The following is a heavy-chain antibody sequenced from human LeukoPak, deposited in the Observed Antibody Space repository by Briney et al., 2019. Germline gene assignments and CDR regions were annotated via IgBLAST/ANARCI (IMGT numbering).Heavy chain of an antibody. Sequence: PGESLKISCQGSGYSFTSSWISWVRQMPGKGLEWMGRIDPSDSYTNYSPSFQGRVTISADKSISTAYLQWSSLKASDTAMYYCATHGGYGGSWAFDYWGQGTLVTVSS. CDR2: IDPSDSYT. D-gene: IGHD2-15*01. J-gene: IGHJ4*02. CDR1: GYSFTSSW. V-gene: IGHV5-10-1*01. CDR3: ATHGGYGGSWAFDY.